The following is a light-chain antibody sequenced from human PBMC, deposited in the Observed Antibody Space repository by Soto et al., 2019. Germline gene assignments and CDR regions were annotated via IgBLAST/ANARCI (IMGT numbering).Light chain of an antibody. CDR3: QQYENYWT. J-gene: IGKJ1*01. CDR2: DAS. Sequence: DIQITHSPSTLSATAGDRVTITCRASQSISSWLAWYQHKPGKAPKLLIYDASNLDSGVPSRFSGSGSGTEFSLTISNLQPDDCATYYCQQYENYWTLGQGTKVDIK. V-gene: IGKV1-5*01. CDR1: QSISSW.